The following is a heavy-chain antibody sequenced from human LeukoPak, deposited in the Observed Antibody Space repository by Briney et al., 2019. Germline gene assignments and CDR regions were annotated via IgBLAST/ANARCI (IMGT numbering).Heavy chain of an antibody. CDR1: GFTFSSYH. Sequence: GGSLRLSCEASGFTFSSYHMNWVRQAPGKGLEWVSSISSSSSYIYYADSVKGRFTISRDNAKNSLYLQMNSLRAEDTAVYYCARVKYYYDSSGSPHFDYWGQGTLVTVSS. V-gene: IGHV3-21*01. CDR3: ARVKYYYDSSGSPHFDY. D-gene: IGHD3-22*01. CDR2: ISSSSSYI. J-gene: IGHJ4*02.